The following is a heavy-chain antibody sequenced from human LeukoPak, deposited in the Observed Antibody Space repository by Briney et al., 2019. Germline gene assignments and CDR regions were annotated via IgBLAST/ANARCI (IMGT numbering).Heavy chain of an antibody. Sequence: ASVTVSFKASGGTFISYTISWVRQAPGQGLDGMGWISAYNGNTNYAQKLQGRVTMTTDTSTSTAYMELRSLRSDDTAVYYCARTDGYCSSTSCRPVAFDIWGQGTMVTVSS. J-gene: IGHJ3*02. CDR2: ISAYNGNT. CDR3: ARTDGYCSSTSCRPVAFDI. D-gene: IGHD2-2*03. V-gene: IGHV1-18*01. CDR1: GGTFISYT.